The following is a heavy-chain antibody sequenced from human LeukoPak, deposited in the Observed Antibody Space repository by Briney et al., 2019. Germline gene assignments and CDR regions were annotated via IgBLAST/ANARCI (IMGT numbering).Heavy chain of an antibody. V-gene: IGHV3-30-3*01. J-gene: IGHJ6*02. CDR1: GFTFSGYP. Sequence: GGSLRLSCAASGFTFSGYPIHWVRQAPGRGLEWVAVISYDGSNKYYADSVKGRFTISRDNSKNTLYLQMNSLRAEDTAVYYCARGYYDSSGYYYYYYYGMDVWGQGTTVTVSS. D-gene: IGHD3-22*01. CDR2: ISYDGSNK. CDR3: ARGYYDSSGYYYYYYYGMDV.